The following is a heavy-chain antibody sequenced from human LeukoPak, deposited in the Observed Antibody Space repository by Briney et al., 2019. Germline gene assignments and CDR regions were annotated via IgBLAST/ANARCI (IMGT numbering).Heavy chain of an antibody. CDR3: TSRAYCSSTSCYENYYYGMDV. Sequence: GGSLRLSCAASGFTFSSYGMHWVRQAPGKGLEWVAVISYDGSNKYYRDSVKGRFTISRDNSKDTLYLQMNSLKTEDTAVYYCTSRAYCSSTSCYENYYYGMDVWGQGTTVTVSS. D-gene: IGHD2-2*01. CDR1: GFTFSSYG. V-gene: IGHV3-30*03. J-gene: IGHJ6*02. CDR2: ISYDGSNK.